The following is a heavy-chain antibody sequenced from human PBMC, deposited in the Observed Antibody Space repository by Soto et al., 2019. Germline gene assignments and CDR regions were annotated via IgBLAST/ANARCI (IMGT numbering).Heavy chain of an antibody. J-gene: IGHJ4*02. D-gene: IGHD3-3*01. V-gene: IGHV1-18*01. Sequence: QVQLLQSGGEVKKPGASVKVSCKASGYTFSAYGISWVRQAPGQGLEWMGWISVYNGNTNYGQKVQRRVTMTTDTSPTTAYMELRSLRSDGTAVYYCARRLQFCSGWPFDYWGQGPLLIVSS. CDR1: GYTFSAYG. CDR3: ARRLQFCSGWPFDY. CDR2: ISVYNGNT.